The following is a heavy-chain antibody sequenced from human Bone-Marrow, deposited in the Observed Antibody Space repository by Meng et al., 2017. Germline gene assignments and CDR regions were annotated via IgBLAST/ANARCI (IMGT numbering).Heavy chain of an antibody. V-gene: IGHV7-4-1*02. D-gene: IGHD6-13*01. CDR3: ARELSIAAAPFDP. J-gene: IGHJ5*02. CDR1: GYTFTSYA. Sequence: QGQLVQFGTELKEPGASVKVSCKASGYTFTSYAMNWVRKAPGQGLEWMGWINTNTGNPTYAQGFTGRFVFSLDTSVSTAYLQISSLKAEDTAVYYCARELSIAAAPFDPWGQGTLVTVSS. CDR2: INTNTGNP.